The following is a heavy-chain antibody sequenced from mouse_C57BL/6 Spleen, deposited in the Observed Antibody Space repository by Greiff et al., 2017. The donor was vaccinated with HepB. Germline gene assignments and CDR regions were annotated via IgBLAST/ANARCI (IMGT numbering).Heavy chain of an antibody. CDR3: ARRGTVVGYFDV. Sequence: QVQLQQSGAELVRPGTSVKVSCKASGYAFTNYLIEWVKQRPGQGLEWIGVINPGSGGTNYNEKFKGKATLTADKSSSTAYMQLSSLTSEDSAVYCCARRGTVVGYFDVWGTGTTVTVSS. D-gene: IGHD1-1*01. CDR2: INPGSGGT. V-gene: IGHV1-54*01. CDR1: GYAFTNYL. J-gene: IGHJ1*03.